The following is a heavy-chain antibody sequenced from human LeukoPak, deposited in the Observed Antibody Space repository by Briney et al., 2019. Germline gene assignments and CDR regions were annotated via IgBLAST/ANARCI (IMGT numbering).Heavy chain of an antibody. Sequence: GGSLRLSCAASGFTFSSYSMNWVRQAPGKGLEWVSSISSSSSYIYYADSVKGRFTISRDNAKSSLYLQMNSLRAEDTAVYYCAREYCSSTSCYTVEFDYWGQGTLVTVSS. CDR3: AREYCSSTSCYTVEFDY. D-gene: IGHD2-2*02. CDR2: ISSSSSYI. J-gene: IGHJ4*02. V-gene: IGHV3-21*01. CDR1: GFTFSSYS.